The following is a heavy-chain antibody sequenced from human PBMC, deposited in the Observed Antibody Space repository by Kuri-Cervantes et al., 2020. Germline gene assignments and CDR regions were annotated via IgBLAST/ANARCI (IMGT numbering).Heavy chain of an antibody. V-gene: IGHV4-4*07. CDR3: ARVHRWELLFRFDP. D-gene: IGHD1-26*01. Sequence: GSLRLSCTVSGGSISSYYWSWIRQPAGKGLEWIGRIYTSGSTNYNPSLKSRVTMSVDTSKNQFSLKLSSVTAADTAVYYCARVHRWELLFRFDPWGQGTLVTVSS. CDR1: GGSISSYY. J-gene: IGHJ5*02. CDR2: IYTSGST.